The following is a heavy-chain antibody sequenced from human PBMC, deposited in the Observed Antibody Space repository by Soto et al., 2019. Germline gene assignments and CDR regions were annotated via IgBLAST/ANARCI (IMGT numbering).Heavy chain of an antibody. CDR3: ARVAFIAPRPGSKVNWFDP. CDR1: GFSLSNARMG. CDR2: IFSNDEK. J-gene: IGHJ5*02. D-gene: IGHD6-6*01. V-gene: IGHV2-26*01. Sequence: QVTLKESGPVLVMPTVSLTLTCTVSGFSLSNARMGVSWIRQPPGKALEWLAHIFSNDEKSYSTSLKSRLTISKDTSKSQVVLTMTNMDPVDTATYYCARVAFIAPRPGSKVNWFDPWGQGTLVTVSS.